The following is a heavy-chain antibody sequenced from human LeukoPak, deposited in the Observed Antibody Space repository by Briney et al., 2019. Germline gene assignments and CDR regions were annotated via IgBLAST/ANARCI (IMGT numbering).Heavy chain of an antibody. J-gene: IGHJ4*02. CDR3: ARQIGVSIDY. CDR1: RFTFVSFD. Sequence: PGGSLRLSCAAARFTFVSFDIHSVRQAPGKGLEWGTFIRIDGSNKYYADSVKGRFTISRDNSKNTLYLQMSSLRPEDTAVYYCARQIGVSIDYWGQGTLVTVSS. V-gene: IGHV3-30*02. D-gene: IGHD5/OR15-5a*01. CDR2: IRIDGSNK.